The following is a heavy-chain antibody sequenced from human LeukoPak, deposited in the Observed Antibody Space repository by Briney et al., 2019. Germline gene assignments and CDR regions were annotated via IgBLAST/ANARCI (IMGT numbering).Heavy chain of an antibody. V-gene: IGHV3-33*01. Sequence: GRSLRLSCAESGVTFGFYGMHWVRQAPGKGLEWVAFIWYDGTHKFHTDSVKGRFTISRDNSKNTLYLQMNSLRAEDTAVYYCARDGRFRGRGQLGAFDVWGQGTMVSVSS. CDR3: ARDGRFRGRGQLGAFDV. CDR2: IWYDGTHK. J-gene: IGHJ3*01. CDR1: GVTFGFYG. D-gene: IGHD2-2*01.